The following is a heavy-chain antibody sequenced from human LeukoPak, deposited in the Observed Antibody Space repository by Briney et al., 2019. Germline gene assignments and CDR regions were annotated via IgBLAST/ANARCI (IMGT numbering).Heavy chain of an antibody. CDR2: INWNGGSR. V-gene: IGHV3-20*04. CDR3: ARVTPPRDWSPWYFDL. D-gene: IGHD3-9*01. Sequence: GGSLRLSCAASGFNFDDYVMNWVRQAPGKGLEWVSGINWNGGSRGYADSVKGRFTISRDNAKNSLYLQMNSLRAEDTAVYYCARVTPPRDWSPWYFDLWGRGTLVTVSS. J-gene: IGHJ2*01. CDR1: GFNFDDYV.